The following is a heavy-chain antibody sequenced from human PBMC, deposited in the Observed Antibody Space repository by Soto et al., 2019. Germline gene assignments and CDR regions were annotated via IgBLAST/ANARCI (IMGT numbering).Heavy chain of an antibody. CDR1: GYSFTSYC. CDR3: ARPALGGYSGYDRSYDAFDI. J-gene: IGHJ3*02. CDR2: IYPGDSDT. D-gene: IGHD5-12*01. V-gene: IGHV5-51*01. Sequence: PGESLKISCKGSGYSFTSYCIGWVRQMPGKGLEWMGIIYPGDSDTRYSPSFQGQVTISADKSISTAYLQWSSLKASDTAMYYCARPALGGYSGYDRSYDAFDIWGQGTMVTVSS.